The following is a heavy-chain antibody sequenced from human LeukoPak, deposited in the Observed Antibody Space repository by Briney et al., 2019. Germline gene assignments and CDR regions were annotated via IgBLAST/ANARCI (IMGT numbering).Heavy chain of an antibody. J-gene: IGHJ4*02. V-gene: IGHV3-23*01. D-gene: IGHD5-12*01. CDR3: AKDQGGYSAYGHLDY. CDR2: IGATGVST. CDR1: GFTFSSYA. Sequence: GGSLRLSRAASGFTFSSYAMSWVRQAPGKGLEWVSGIGATGVSTFYGDSVKGRFTMPRDNSKNTLYLRMDSLRAEDTAVYYCAKDQGGYSAYGHLDYWGQGTLVTVSS.